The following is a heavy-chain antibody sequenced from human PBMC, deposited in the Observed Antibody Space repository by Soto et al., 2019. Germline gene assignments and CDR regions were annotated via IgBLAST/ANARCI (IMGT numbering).Heavy chain of an antibody. J-gene: IGHJ6*03. CDR2: IYYSGST. CDR3: ARLSILPTVTTPDYYYYMDV. V-gene: IGHV4-59*08. D-gene: IGHD4-17*01. Sequence: SETLSLTCTVSGGSISSYYWSWIRQPPGKGLEWIGYIYYSGSTNYNPSLKSRVTISVDTSKNQFSLKLSSVTAADTAVYYCARLSILPTVTTPDYYYYMDVWGKGTTVTVSS. CDR1: GGSISSYY.